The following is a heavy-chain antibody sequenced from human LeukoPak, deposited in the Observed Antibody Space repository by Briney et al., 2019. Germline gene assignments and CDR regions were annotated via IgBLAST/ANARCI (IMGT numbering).Heavy chain of an antibody. Sequence: PSETLSLTCSVSGDSVSRSDPYWDWIRQPPGKGLEWIGTIYYSGRTYYSPSLKGRVTMSVDPSNNQFSLSLRSVTAADTAIYYCARRRYYDGSGYLEWGQGTLLSVSS. CDR1: GDSVSRSDPY. CDR3: ARRRYYDGSGYLE. D-gene: IGHD3-22*01. CDR2: IYYSGRT. V-gene: IGHV4-39*01. J-gene: IGHJ1*01.